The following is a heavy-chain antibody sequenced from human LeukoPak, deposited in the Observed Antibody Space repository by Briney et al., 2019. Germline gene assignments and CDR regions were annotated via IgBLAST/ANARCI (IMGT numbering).Heavy chain of an antibody. J-gene: IGHJ5*02. CDR3: AKDPSSTYYDFWSGSLPGAWFDP. CDR1: GFTFSSYA. D-gene: IGHD3-3*01. V-gene: IGHV3-23*01. Sequence: GGSLRLSCAGSGFTFSSYAMSWVRQAPGKGMEWVSAISGSGGSTYYADSVKGRFTISRDNSKSALYLQMNSLRAEDTAVYYCAKDPSSTYYDFWSGSLPGAWFDPWGQGTLVTVSS. CDR2: ISGSGGST.